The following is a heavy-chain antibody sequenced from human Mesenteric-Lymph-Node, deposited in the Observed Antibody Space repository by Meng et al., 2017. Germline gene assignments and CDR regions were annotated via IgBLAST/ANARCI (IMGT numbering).Heavy chain of an antibody. Sequence: QVRLVQSGAEVKKPGASVKVSCKASGYTFINHDINWVRQAPGQGLEWMAWMNSNSGNTGYAPKFQGRVTITRDTSISTAYMELSSLTSEDTAIYYCARGAGVGGRDWFDPWGQGTLVTVSS. J-gene: IGHJ5*02. D-gene: IGHD3-16*01. V-gene: IGHV1-8*01. CDR1: GYTFINHD. CDR2: MNSNSGNT. CDR3: ARGAGVGGRDWFDP.